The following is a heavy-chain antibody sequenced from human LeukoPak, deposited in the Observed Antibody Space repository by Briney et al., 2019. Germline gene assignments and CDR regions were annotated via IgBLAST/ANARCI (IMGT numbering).Heavy chain of an antibody. D-gene: IGHD3-10*01. CDR2: ISWNSGSI. J-gene: IGHJ6*02. CDR1: GFTFDDYA. Sequence: GGSLRLSCAASGFTFDDYAMHWVRQAPGKGREWVSGISWNSGSIGYADSVKGRFTISRDNAKNSLYLQMNSLRAEDTALYYCAKDIGNYGSGSYLNYYYYYGMDVWGQGTTVTVSS. CDR3: AKDIGNYGSGSYLNYYYYYGMDV. V-gene: IGHV3-9*01.